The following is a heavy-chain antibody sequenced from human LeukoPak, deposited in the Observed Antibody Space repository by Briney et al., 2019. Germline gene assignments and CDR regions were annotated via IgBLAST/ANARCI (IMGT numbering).Heavy chain of an antibody. D-gene: IGHD2-21*01. CDR1: GFSFSDYT. J-gene: IGHJ3*02. CDR2: ISGSSNYI. V-gene: IGHV3-21*01. CDR3: ARDESGDNDAFDI. Sequence: GGSLRLSCAASGFSFSDYTMNWVRLAPGKGLEWVSSISGSSNYIYYADSVKGRFTISRGNAKNSLYLQMNSLRVEDTAVYYCARDESGDNDAFDIWGRGTMVTVSS.